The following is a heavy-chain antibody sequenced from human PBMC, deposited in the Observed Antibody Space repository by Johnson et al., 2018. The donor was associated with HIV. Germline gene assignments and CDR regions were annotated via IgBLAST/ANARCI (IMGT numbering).Heavy chain of an antibody. CDR3: ARDRPIAAAGHDAFDI. D-gene: IGHD6-13*01. Sequence: VQLVESGGGVVRPGGSLRLSCAASGFTFDDHGMSWVRQAPGKGLEWVSGISWNSGSIGHADSVKGRFTISRDNAKNSLYLQMNSLRSEDTALYYCARDRPIAAAGHDAFDIWGQGTMVTVSS. V-gene: IGHV3-20*04. CDR2: ISWNSGSI. J-gene: IGHJ3*02. CDR1: GFTFDDHG.